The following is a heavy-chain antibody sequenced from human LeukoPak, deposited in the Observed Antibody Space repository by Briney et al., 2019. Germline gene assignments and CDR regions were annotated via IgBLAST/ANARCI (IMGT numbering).Heavy chain of an antibody. CDR2: INSDGSST. Sequence: GGSLRLSCAASGFTFSTYWMNWFRQTPGKGLVWVSRINSDGSSTSYADSVKGRFTISRDNAKNSLYLQMNSLRAEDTAVYYCAINGFSSGWYEPYYFDNWGQGTLVTVSS. J-gene: IGHJ4*02. D-gene: IGHD6-19*01. CDR1: GFTFSTYW. V-gene: IGHV3-74*01. CDR3: AINGFSSGWYEPYYFDN.